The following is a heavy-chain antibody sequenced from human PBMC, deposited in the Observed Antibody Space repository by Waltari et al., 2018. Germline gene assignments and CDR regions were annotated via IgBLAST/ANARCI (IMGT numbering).Heavy chain of an antibody. CDR2: ISTRSTSK. J-gene: IGHJ4*02. D-gene: IGHD6-19*01. V-gene: IGHV3-48*01. CDR1: GITFSDYS. Sequence: DVQLVESGGDLVQPGGSLRLSCAASGITFSDYSMKWVRQAPGKGLEWVAYISTRSTSKDYADSVRGRFTISRDNAKNSLYLQMNSLTAEDTGVYYCASEYSSGWATNHWGQGTLVTVSS. CDR3: ASEYSSGWATNH.